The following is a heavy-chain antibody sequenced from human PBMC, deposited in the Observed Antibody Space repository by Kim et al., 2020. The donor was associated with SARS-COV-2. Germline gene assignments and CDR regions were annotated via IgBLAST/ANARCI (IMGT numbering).Heavy chain of an antibody. D-gene: IGHD2-15*01. Sequence: SVKVSCKASGGTFSSYAISWVRQAPGQGLEWMGGIIPIFGTANYAQKFQGRVTITADESTSTAYMELSSLRSEDTAVYYCARDQGYCSGGSCYSGLDYFYGMDVWGQGTTVTVSS. J-gene: IGHJ6*02. CDR1: GGTFSSYA. V-gene: IGHV1-69*13. CDR3: ARDQGYCSGGSCYSGLDYFYGMDV. CDR2: IIPIFGTA.